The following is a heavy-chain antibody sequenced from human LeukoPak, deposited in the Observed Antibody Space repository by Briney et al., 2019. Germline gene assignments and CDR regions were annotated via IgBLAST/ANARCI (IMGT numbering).Heavy chain of an antibody. CDR1: GGTFSSYA. D-gene: IGHD3-16*01. V-gene: IGHV1-69*01. CDR3: ARGPLAGGDVDY. J-gene: IGHJ4*02. Sequence: SVKVSCKASGGTFSSYAISWVRQAPGQGLEWMGGIIPIFGTANYAQKFQGRVTITADESTSTAYMELSSLRSEDTAVYYCARGPLAGGDVDYWGQGTLVTVSS. CDR2: IIPIFGTA.